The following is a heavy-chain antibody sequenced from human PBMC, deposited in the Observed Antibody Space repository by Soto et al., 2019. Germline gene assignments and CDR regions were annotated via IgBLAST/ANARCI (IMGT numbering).Heavy chain of an antibody. CDR2: IYWDDDK. J-gene: IGHJ4*02. CDR1: GVSLTTSVVG. CDR3: AHRQRTVVVGAPFDL. V-gene: IGHV2-5*02. D-gene: IGHD2-15*01. Sequence: GPTLVNPTQTLTLTCTLSGVSLTTSVVGVGWIRQPPGKALEWLALIYWDDDKRFSPSLKSRLAITRDTSKNQVVMTMTDMAPVDTAIYYCAHRQRTVVVGAPFDLWGQGSQVTVSS.